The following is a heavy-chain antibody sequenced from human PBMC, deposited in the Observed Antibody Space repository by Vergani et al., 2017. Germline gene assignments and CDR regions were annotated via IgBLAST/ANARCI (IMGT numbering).Heavy chain of an antibody. CDR2: INPNSGGT. D-gene: IGHD3-9*01. J-gene: IGHJ4*02. CDR3: ARGRYYDILTGYYSFDY. Sequence: QVQLVQSGAEVKKPGASVKVSCKASGYTFTGYYMHWVRQAPGQGLEWMGWINPNSGGTNYAQKFQGRVTMTMDTAISTAYMELSSLRSDDTAGYYCARGRYYDILTGYYSFDYWGQGTLVTVSS. V-gene: IGHV1-2*02. CDR1: GYTFTGYY.